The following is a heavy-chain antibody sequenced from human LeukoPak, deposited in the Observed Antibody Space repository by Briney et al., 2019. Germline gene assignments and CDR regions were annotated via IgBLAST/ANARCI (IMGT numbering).Heavy chain of an antibody. D-gene: IGHD3-22*01. CDR3: ARDRGYYYDSSGTGYFDY. J-gene: IGHJ4*02. CDR2: ISYSGIT. V-gene: IGHV4-59*12. Sequence: SETLSLTCTVSGGSISSYYWSWIRQPPGKGLEWIGSISYSGITYYNPSLKSRLTISVDTSKKQFSLKLSSVTAADTAVYYCARDRGYYYDSSGTGYFDYWGQGTLVTVSS. CDR1: GGSISSYY.